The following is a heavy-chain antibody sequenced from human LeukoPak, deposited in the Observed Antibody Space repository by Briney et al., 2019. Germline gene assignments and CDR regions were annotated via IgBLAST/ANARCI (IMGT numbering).Heavy chain of an antibody. D-gene: IGHD2-15*01. CDR2: ISGSGDSM. CDR3: AKGRTGSCYSGSPN. V-gene: IGHV3-23*01. CDR1: GFTFSSYA. Sequence: GGSLRLSCGASGFTFSSYAMSWVRQAPGRGLEWVSVISGSGDSMYYADSVKGRFTTSRDNSKNTLYLQMNSLRAEDTALYYCAKGRTGSCYSGSPNWGQGTLVTVSS. J-gene: IGHJ4*02.